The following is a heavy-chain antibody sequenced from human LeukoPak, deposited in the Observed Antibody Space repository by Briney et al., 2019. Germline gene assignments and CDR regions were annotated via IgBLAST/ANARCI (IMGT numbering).Heavy chain of an antibody. Sequence: GGSLRLSCAASGFTFSSYSMNWVHQAPGKGLEWVSSISSSSSYIYYADSVKGRFTISRDNAKNSLYLQMNSLRAEDTAVYYCAREIVWFGELSYDYWGQGTLVTVSS. V-gene: IGHV3-21*01. CDR3: AREIVWFGELSYDY. D-gene: IGHD3-10*01. J-gene: IGHJ4*02. CDR2: ISSSSSYI. CDR1: GFTFSSYS.